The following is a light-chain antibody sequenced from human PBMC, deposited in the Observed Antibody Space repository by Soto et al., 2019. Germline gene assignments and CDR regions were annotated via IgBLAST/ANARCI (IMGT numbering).Light chain of an antibody. V-gene: IGLV2-14*02. CDR3: SSYAGGKYV. Sequence: QSVLTQPASVSGSPGQSITISCTGTSSDVGSYNLVSWYQQHPGKAPKLMIYEGSKRPSGVSNRFSGAKSGNTASLTVSGLQAEDEADYYCSSYAGGKYVFGTGTKLTVL. CDR2: EGS. CDR1: SSDVGSYNL. J-gene: IGLJ1*01.